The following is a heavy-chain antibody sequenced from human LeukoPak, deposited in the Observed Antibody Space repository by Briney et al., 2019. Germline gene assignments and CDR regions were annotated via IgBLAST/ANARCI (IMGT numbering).Heavy chain of an antibody. D-gene: IGHD3-16*01. J-gene: IGHJ6*03. CDR1: GFTFSSYE. CDR2: IWYDGSDK. V-gene: IGHV3-33*06. CDR3: AKDKDYGYYMDV. Sequence: PGGSLRLSCAASGFTFSSYEMNWVRQAPGKGLEWVAVIWYDGSDKYYADSVKGRFTISRDNSKNTLYLQMNSLRAEDTAVYYCAKDKDYGYYMDVWGKGTTVTVSS.